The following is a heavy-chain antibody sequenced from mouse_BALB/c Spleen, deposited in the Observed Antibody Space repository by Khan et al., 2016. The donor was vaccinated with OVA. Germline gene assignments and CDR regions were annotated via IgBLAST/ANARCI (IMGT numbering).Heavy chain of an antibody. CDR2: IWAGGST. D-gene: IGHD2-1*01. J-gene: IGHJ1*01. CDR3: ARYYGNYGWYFDV. Sequence: VELVESGPAMVAPSQSLSITCTVSGFSLTSYGVHWVRQPPGKGLEWLGVIWAGGSTNYNSALMSRLRTSKDNSKSQVFLKMNSLQTDDTAMYYCARYYGNYGWYFDVWGAGTTVTVSS. CDR1: GFSLTSYG. V-gene: IGHV2-9*02.